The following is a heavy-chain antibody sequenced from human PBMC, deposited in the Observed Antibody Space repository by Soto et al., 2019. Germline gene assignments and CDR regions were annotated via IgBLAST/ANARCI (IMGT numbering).Heavy chain of an antibody. J-gene: IGHJ5*02. CDR2: ISGSGGST. V-gene: IGHV3-23*01. CDR1: GFTFSSYA. D-gene: IGHD3-16*01. Sequence: GGSLRLSCAASGFTFSSYAMSWVRQAPGKGLEWVSAISGSGGSTYYTDSVKGRFTISRDNSKNTLYLQMNSLRAEDTAVYYCAKDPTKPWGNWFDPWGQGTLVTVSS. CDR3: AKDPTKPWGNWFDP.